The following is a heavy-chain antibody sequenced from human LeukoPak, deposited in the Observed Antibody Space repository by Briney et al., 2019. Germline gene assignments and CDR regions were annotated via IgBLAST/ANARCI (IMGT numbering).Heavy chain of an antibody. CDR2: IIPIFGTA. CDR1: GGTFSSYA. J-gene: IGHJ4*02. Sequence: ASVKVSCKASGGTFSSYAISWVRQAPGQGLEWMGGIIPIFGTANYAQKFQGRVTITADESTSTAYMELSSLRSEDTAVYYCARDLSPVLHSSGYLGYWGQGTLVTVSS. CDR3: ARDLSPVLHSSGYLGY. D-gene: IGHD3-22*01. V-gene: IGHV1-69*13.